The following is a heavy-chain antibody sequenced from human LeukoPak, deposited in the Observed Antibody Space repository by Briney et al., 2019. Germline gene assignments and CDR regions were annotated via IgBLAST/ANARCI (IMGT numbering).Heavy chain of an antibody. CDR3: ARDLGYCSGGSCYPVLGY. CDR2: IWYDGSNK. J-gene: IGHJ4*02. V-gene: IGHV3-33*01. CDR1: GFTFSSYG. D-gene: IGHD2-15*01. Sequence: GGSLRLSCAASGFTFSSYGMHWVRQAPGKGLEWVAVIWYDGSNKYYADSVKGRFTISRDNSKNTLYLQMNSLRAEDTAVYYCARDLGYCSGGSCYPVLGYWGQGTLVTVSS.